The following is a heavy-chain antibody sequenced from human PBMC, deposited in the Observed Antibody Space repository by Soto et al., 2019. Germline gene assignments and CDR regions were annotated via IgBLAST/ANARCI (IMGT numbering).Heavy chain of an antibody. D-gene: IGHD3-22*01. J-gene: IGHJ4*02. CDR3: AKDGPQSITMIVGGGQMGFDY. CDR1: GFTFSSYA. Sequence: GGSLRLSCAASGFTFSSYAMSWVRQAPGKGLEWVSAISGSGGSTYYADSVKGRFTISRDNSKNTLYLQMNSLRAEDTAVYYCAKDGPQSITMIVGGGQMGFDYWGQGTLVTVSS. CDR2: ISGSGGST. V-gene: IGHV3-23*01.